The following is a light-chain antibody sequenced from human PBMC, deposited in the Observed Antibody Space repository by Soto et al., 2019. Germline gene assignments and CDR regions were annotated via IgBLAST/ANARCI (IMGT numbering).Light chain of an antibody. Sequence: DVQMTQSPSSLSASVGDRVTITCRASQAIRYDLGWYQQKPGTAPKRLIYATFTLQSGVPSRFSGSGSGTEFTLTINSLQPEDFATYSCLQYSSNPRTFGQGTRVDI. V-gene: IGKV1-17*01. CDR1: QAIRYD. CDR3: LQYSSNPRT. J-gene: IGKJ1*01. CDR2: ATF.